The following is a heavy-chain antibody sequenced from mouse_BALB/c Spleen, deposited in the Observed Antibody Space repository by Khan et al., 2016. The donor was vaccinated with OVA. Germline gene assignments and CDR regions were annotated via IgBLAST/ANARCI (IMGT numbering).Heavy chain of an antibody. CDR2: VDPFNGAT. CDR1: GYSFTTYY. D-gene: IGHD2-2*01. CDR3: TRHGYVAWFAY. J-gene: IGHJ3*01. Sequence: EVQLQQSGPEVMKPGASVKISCKASGYSFTTYYIHWVKQSHGKSLEWIGYVDPFNGATTYNQKFKGKATLTVDLSSSTGYMHLSSLTSEDSAVYYCTRHGYVAWFAYWGQGTLVTVSA. V-gene: IGHV1S135*01.